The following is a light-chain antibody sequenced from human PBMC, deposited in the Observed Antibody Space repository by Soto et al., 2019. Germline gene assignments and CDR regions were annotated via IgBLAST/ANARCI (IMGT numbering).Light chain of an antibody. CDR3: AAWDDTLESVV. V-gene: IGLV1-47*02. CDR1: SSNIGSDY. J-gene: IGLJ2*01. CDR2: TDN. Sequence: QLVLIQPPSASGTPGQTVTISCSGSSSNIGSDYVYWYQQLPGTAPKLLIYTDNQRASGVPDRFSASKSGTSGSLAISGLRSEDEAEYLCAAWDDTLESVVFGGGTKLTVL.